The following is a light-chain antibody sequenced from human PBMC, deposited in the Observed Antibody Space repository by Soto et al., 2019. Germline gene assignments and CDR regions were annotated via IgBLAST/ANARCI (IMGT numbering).Light chain of an antibody. CDR3: QQYGSSPYT. V-gene: IGKV3-20*01. J-gene: IGKJ2*01. CDR2: GAS. CDR1: QSVSSSY. Sequence: EIALTQSPGTLSLSPGERAALSCRASQSVSSSYLAWYQQKPGQAPRLLIYGASSRATGIPDRFSGSGSGTDFTLTISRLEPEDFAVYYCQQYGSSPYTFGQGTK.